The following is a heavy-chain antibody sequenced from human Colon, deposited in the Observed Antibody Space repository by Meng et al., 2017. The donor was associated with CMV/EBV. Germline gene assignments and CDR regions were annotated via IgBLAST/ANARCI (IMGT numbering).Heavy chain of an antibody. CDR1: GYTFTDSY. J-gene: IGHJ5*02. CDR3: ARDFYESSGYSDDCFDP. Sequence: ASVKVSCKASGYTFTDSYIHWVRQAPGQGLEWMGWINPNSGGTNYAQKFQGRVTMTTDMSRSTVYMELRSLRSDDTAVYYCARDFYESSGYSDDCFDPWGQGTLVTVSS. V-gene: IGHV1-2*02. D-gene: IGHD3-22*01. CDR2: INPNSGGT.